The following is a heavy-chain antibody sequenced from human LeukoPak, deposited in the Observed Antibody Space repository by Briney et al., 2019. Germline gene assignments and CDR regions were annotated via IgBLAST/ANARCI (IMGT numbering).Heavy chain of an antibody. D-gene: IGHD3-3*01. V-gene: IGHV1-2*06. CDR1: GYTFTGYY. Sequence: GASVKVSCKASGYTFTGYYMQWVRQAPGQGLEWMGRINPNSGGTNYAQKFQGRVTMTRDTSISTAYMELSRLRSDDTAVYYCARGTLQGSGKYYDFWSGYSDFDYWGQGTLVTVSS. CDR3: ARGTLQGSGKYYDFWSGYSDFDY. J-gene: IGHJ4*02. CDR2: INPNSGGT.